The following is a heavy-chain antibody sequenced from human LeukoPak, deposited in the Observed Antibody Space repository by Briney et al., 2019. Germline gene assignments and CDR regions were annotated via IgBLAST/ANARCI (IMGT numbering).Heavy chain of an antibody. CDR1: GGSISSYY. CDR2: IYYSGST. CDR3: ASLFHDCSSTSCYPQFDY. V-gene: IGHV4-59*08. Sequence: SETLSLTCTVSGGSISSYYWSWIRQPPGKGLEWIGYIYYSGSTNYNPSLKSRVTISVDTSKNQFSLKLSSVTAADTAVYYCASLFHDCSSTSCYPQFDYWGRGTLVTVSS. D-gene: IGHD2-2*01. J-gene: IGHJ4*02.